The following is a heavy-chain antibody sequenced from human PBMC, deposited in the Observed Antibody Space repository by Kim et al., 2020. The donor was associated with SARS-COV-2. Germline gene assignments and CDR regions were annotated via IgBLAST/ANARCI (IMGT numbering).Heavy chain of an antibody. D-gene: IGHD3-10*01. J-gene: IGHJ6*01. Sequence: GGSLRLSCAASGFTFSDYYMSWIRQAPGKGLEWVSHMSSSRTNTNYADSVKGRFTISRDNAKNSLYLQMNSLRAEDTAVYYCASVEFDDRCGSYWDYYY. V-gene: IGHV3-11*03. CDR1: GFTFSDYY. CDR3: ASVEFDDRCGSYWDYYY. CDR2: MSSSRTNT.